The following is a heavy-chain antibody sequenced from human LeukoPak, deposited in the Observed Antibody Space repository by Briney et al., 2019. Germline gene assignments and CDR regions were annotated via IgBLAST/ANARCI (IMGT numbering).Heavy chain of an antibody. CDR1: GHTFTSYY. D-gene: IGHD5-24*01. Sequence: ASVKVSCKASGHTFTSYYMHWVRQAPGQGLEWMGIINPSGGSTSYAQKFQGRVTMTRDTSTSTVYMELSSLRSEDTAVYYCARGRDGYNWISAFDIWGQGTMVTVSS. V-gene: IGHV1-46*01. CDR2: INPSGGST. CDR3: ARGRDGYNWISAFDI. J-gene: IGHJ3*02.